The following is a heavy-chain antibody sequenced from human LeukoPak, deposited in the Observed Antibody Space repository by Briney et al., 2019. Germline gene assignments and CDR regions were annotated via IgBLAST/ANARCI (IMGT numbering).Heavy chain of an antibody. D-gene: IGHD3-22*01. Sequence: GGSLRLSCAASGFTFRSYGMHWVRQAPGKGLEWVSVIYSGGSTYYADSVKGRFTISRDDSKNTLYLQMNSLRAEDTAVYYCARLPYYYDSSGYRDACDAFDIWGQGTMVTVSS. J-gene: IGHJ3*02. CDR1: GFTFRSYG. CDR2: IYSGGST. CDR3: ARLPYYYDSSGYRDACDAFDI. V-gene: IGHV3-53*01.